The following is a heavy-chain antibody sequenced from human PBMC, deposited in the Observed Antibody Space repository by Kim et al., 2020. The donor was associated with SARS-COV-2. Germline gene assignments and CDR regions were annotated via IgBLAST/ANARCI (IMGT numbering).Heavy chain of an antibody. J-gene: IGHJ4*02. CDR3: ARGFDY. CDR2: IYYSGST. V-gene: IGHV4-59*01. CDR1: GGSINSYY. Sequence: SETLSHTCTVSGGSINSYYWSWIRQPPGKGLEYIGYIYYSGSTNYNPSLKSRVTISVDTSKNQFSLKLSSVTAADTAVYYCARGFDYWGQGTLVTVSS.